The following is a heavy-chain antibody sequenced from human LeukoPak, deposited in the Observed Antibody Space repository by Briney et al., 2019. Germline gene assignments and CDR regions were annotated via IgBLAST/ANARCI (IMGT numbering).Heavy chain of an antibody. J-gene: IGHJ4*02. CDR3: AKGSQAVIVVVISDY. Sequence: PGGSLRLSCAASGFTFSSYAMSWVHQAPGKGLEWVSAISGSGGSTYYADSVKGRFTISRDNSKNTLYLQMNSLRAEDTAVYYCAKGSQAVIVVVISDYWGQGTLVTVSS. CDR1: GFTFSSYA. CDR2: ISGSGGST. V-gene: IGHV3-23*01. D-gene: IGHD3-22*01.